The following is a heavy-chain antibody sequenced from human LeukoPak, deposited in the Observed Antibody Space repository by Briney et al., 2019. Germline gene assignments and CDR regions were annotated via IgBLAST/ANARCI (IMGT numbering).Heavy chain of an antibody. D-gene: IGHD6-6*01. CDR3: AREGGIARPPYLYYYIDV. CDR2: INTYSANT. V-gene: IGHV1-18*01. CDR1: GYTFTNHD. Sequence: ASVKVSCKASGYTFTNHDINWVRQAPGRGLEWMGWINTYSANTSYAQEFQDRVIMTTDTSTSTAYMELGSLRSDDTAVYYCAREGGIARPPYLYYYIDVWGKGTTVTVSS. J-gene: IGHJ6*03.